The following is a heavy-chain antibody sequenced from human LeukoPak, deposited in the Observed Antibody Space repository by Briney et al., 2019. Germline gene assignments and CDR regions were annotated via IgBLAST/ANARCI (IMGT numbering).Heavy chain of an antibody. CDR1: GFTFSSYA. CDR2: ISGSGGST. CDR3: TKGGLSSYYYDSSGYYPDY. V-gene: IGHV3-23*01. D-gene: IGHD3-22*01. J-gene: IGHJ4*02. Sequence: GGSLRLSCAASGFTFSSYAMSWVRQAPGKGLEWVSAISGSGGSTYYADSVKGRFTISRDSSKNTLYLQMNSLRAEDTAVYYCTKGGLSSYYYDSSGYYPDYWGQGTLVTVSS.